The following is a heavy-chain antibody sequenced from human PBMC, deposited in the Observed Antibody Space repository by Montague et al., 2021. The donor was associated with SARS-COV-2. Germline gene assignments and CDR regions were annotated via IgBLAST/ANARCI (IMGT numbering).Heavy chain of an antibody. CDR3: DGSSEEEYYFDY. CDR1: GGSISSSNYY. V-gene: IGHV4-39*01. CDR2: LSYSGST. J-gene: IGHJ4*02. D-gene: IGHD3-22*01. Sequence: SETLSLTCTVSGGSISSSNYYWGWMRQPPGKGLEWIGSLSYSGSTYYNPSLRSRVTISVDTSKNQFSLQLISVTAADTAVYYCDGSSEEEYYFDYWGQGTLVTVSS.